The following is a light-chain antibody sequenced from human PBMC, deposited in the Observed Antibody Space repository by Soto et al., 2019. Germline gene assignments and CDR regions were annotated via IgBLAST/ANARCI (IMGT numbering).Light chain of an antibody. CDR3: SSYTTISTHV. V-gene: IGLV2-14*01. Sequence: QSALTQPASVSGSPGQSITISCTGTSSDVGGYNFVPWYQQHPDKAPKLMIYDVTNRPSGVSNRFSGSKSGNTASLTISGLQAEDESDYYRSSYTTISTHVFGTRTTVTVL. CDR1: SSDVGGYNF. CDR2: DVT. J-gene: IGLJ1*01.